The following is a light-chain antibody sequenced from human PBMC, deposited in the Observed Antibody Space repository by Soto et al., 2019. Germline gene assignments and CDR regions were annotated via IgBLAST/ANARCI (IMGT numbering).Light chain of an antibody. V-gene: IGKV3-11*01. CDR2: GAV. Sequence: EIVLTQSPAPLSLSPGERATLSCRASQSVGSFLAWYQQNPGQAPRLLIYGAVCRDTGNPARFSRSGCGTDSRLSISRIEPDDFAFYYSQQRHNCPYTCGQGTKLEI. CDR3: QQRHNCPYT. J-gene: IGKJ2*01. CDR1: QSVGSF.